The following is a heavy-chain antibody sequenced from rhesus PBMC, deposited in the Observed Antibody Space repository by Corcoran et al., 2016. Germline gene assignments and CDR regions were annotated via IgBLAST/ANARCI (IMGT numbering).Heavy chain of an antibody. V-gene: IGHV4-73*01. J-gene: IGHJ4*01. CDR2: IYGNSAST. CDR3: ARDLMDY. CDR1: GGSISGYYS. Sequence: QVKLPQWGEGLVKPSETLSLTCAVYGGSISGYYSWSWLRQAHGKGLEWIGNIYGNSASTNYNPSLKNRVTISKDTSKNQFSLKLSSVTAADTAVYYCARDLMDYWGQGVLVTVSS.